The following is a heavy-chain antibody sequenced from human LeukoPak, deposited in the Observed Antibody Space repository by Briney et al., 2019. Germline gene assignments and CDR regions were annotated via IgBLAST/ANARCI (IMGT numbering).Heavy chain of an antibody. CDR3: ARFCGDCWYGMDV. CDR2: IKQDGSEK. J-gene: IGHJ6*01. Sequence: GSLRLSCAASGFTFSSYWMSWVRQAPGKGLEWLANIKQDGSEKYYVDSVKGRFSISRDNAKNSLYLQTNSLRAEDTAVYFCARFCGDCWYGMDVWGQGTTVTVSS. CDR1: GFTFSSYW. D-gene: IGHD2-21*02. V-gene: IGHV3-7*04.